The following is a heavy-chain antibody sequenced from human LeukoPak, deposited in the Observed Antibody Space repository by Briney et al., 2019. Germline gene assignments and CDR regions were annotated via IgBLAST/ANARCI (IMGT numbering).Heavy chain of an antibody. CDR3: ARSKAYSSGWHYRPDWFDP. J-gene: IGHJ5*02. CDR1: GFTFSNYW. D-gene: IGHD6-19*01. Sequence: GGSLRLSCAASGFTFSNYWMSWVRQAPGKGLEWVANIKQDRSEKYYVDSVKGRFTISRDNAKNSLYLQMNSLRAEDTAVYYCARSKAYSSGWHYRPDWFDPWGQGTLVTVSS. V-gene: IGHV3-7*01. CDR2: IKQDRSEK.